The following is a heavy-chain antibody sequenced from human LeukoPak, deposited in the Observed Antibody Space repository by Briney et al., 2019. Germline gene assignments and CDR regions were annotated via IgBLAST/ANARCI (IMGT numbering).Heavy chain of an antibody. CDR1: GYTFTGYY. V-gene: IGHV1-2*02. CDR3: ARATAVAGRRFDY. CDR2: ISPNTGAT. J-gene: IGHJ4*02. D-gene: IGHD6-19*01. Sequence: ASVKVSCKTSGYTFTGYYLHWVRQAPGHGLEWMGWISPNTGATKYAEKFQGRVTMTRDTSISTAYMELSRLRSDDTAVYYCARATAVAGRRFDYWGQGTLVTVSS.